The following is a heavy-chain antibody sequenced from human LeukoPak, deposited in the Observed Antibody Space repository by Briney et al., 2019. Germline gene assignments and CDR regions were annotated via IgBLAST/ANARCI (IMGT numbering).Heavy chain of an antibody. CDR1: GFTFSTYA. D-gene: IGHD4-17*01. CDR3: ARLTYGY. CDR2: IIDSGGAT. J-gene: IGHJ4*02. Sequence: GGSLRLSCAASGFTFSTYAMSWVRQAPRRGLEWVSSIIDSGGATYYADSVKGRFTISRANAKNSLYLQMNSLRDEDTAVYYCARLTYGYWGQGTLVTVSS. V-gene: IGHV3-23*01.